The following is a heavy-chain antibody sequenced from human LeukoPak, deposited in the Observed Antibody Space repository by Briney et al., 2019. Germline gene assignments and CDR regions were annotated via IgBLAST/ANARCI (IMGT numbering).Heavy chain of an antibody. J-gene: IGHJ4*02. CDR1: GGTFSSYA. CDR2: IIPIFGTA. V-gene: IGHV1-69*01. Sequence: ASVNVSCKASGGTFSSYAISWVRQAPGQGLEWMGGIIPIFGTANYAQKFQGRVTITADESTSTAYMELSSLRSEDTAVYYCARPNKYSSSWEPFDYWGQGTLVTVSS. D-gene: IGHD6-13*01. CDR3: ARPNKYSSSWEPFDY.